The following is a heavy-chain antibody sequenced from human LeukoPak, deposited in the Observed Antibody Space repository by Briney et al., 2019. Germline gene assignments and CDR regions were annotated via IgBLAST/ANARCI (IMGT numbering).Heavy chain of an antibody. D-gene: IGHD6-19*01. CDR3: ARRDSSGWSYFDY. CDR1: GYSIGSGYY. CDR2: IYYSGST. Sequence: SETLSLTCTVSGYSIGSGYYWGWIRQPPGKGLEWIGYIYYSGSTNYNPSLKSRVTISVDTSKNQFSLKLSSVTAADTAVYYCARRDSSGWSYFDYWGQGTLVTVSS. V-gene: IGHV4-38-2*02. J-gene: IGHJ4*02.